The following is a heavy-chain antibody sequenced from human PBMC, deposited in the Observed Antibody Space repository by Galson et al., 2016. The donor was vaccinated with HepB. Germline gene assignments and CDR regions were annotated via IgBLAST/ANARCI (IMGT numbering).Heavy chain of an antibody. CDR1: GFSFHNYG. D-gene: IGHD3-16*01. Sequence: SLRLSCAASGFSFHNYGLHRVRQAPGKGLEWVAVIWHDGSKKYYADSVWSRFTISRDNPKTNLYLQIDSLRVEDTAVYYCAKQFVDVWGQGTTVTVS. CDR2: IWHDGSKK. V-gene: IGHV3-33*06. CDR3: AKQFVDV. J-gene: IGHJ6*02.